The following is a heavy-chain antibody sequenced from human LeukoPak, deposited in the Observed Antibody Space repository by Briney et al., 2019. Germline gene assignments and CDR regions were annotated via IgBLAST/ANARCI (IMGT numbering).Heavy chain of an antibody. CDR1: GGSISSYY. D-gene: IGHD6-19*01. Sequence: SPSETLSLTCTVSGGSISSYYWSWIRQPPGKGLEWIGYIYYSGSTNYNPSLKSRVTISVDTSKNQFSLKLSSVTAADTAVYYCARHIPVSYDAFDLWGRGTTVTVSS. V-gene: IGHV4-59*08. CDR3: ARHIPVSYDAFDL. J-gene: IGHJ3*01. CDR2: IYYSGST.